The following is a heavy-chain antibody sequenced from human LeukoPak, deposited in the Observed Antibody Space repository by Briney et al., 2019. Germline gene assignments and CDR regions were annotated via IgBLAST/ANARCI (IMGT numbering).Heavy chain of an antibody. CDR3: ARHRYGSGSYYLDY. CDR2: IYYSGST. CDR1: GGSISSSRSRDF. D-gene: IGHD3-10*01. Sequence: SETLSLSCTVSGGSISSSRSRDFWGWLRQPPGRGLEWIGNIYYSGSTYYNPSLKSRVTISVDTSKNQFSLKLRSVTAADTSVYYCARHRYGSGSYYLDYWGQGTLVTVSS. J-gene: IGHJ4*02. V-gene: IGHV4-39*01.